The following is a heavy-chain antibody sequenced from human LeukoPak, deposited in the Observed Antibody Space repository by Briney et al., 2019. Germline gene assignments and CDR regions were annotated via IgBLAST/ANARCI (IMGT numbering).Heavy chain of an antibody. V-gene: IGHV4-34*01. Sequence: SETLSLTCAVYGGSFSGYYWSWIRQPPGKGLEWIGEINHSGSTNYNPSLKSRVTISVDTSKNQFSLKLSSVTAADTAVYYCAREIIVVVTMYNWFDPWGQGTLVTVSS. CDR2: INHSGST. CDR1: GGSFSGYY. J-gene: IGHJ5*02. D-gene: IGHD3-22*01. CDR3: AREIIVVVTMYNWFDP.